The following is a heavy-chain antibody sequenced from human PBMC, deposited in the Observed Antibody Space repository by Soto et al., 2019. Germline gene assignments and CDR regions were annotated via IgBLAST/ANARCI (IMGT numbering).Heavy chain of an antibody. V-gene: IGHV3-30*18. J-gene: IGHJ4*02. CDR3: AKGPSSGWSPRSGTFDY. Sequence: GGSLRLSCAASGFTFSSYGMHWVRQAPGKGLEWVAVISYDGSNKYYADSVKGRFTISRDNSKNTLYLQMNSLRAEDTAVYYCAKGPSSGWSPRSGTFDYWGQGTLVTVSS. CDR2: ISYDGSNK. CDR1: GFTFSSYG. D-gene: IGHD6-19*01.